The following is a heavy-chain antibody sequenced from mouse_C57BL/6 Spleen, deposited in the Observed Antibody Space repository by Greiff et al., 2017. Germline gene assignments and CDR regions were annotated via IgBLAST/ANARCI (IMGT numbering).Heavy chain of an antibody. J-gene: IGHJ2*01. CDR1: GYTFTSYW. D-gene: IGHD1-1*01. CDR2: LDPSDSYT. V-gene: IGHV1-69*01. CDR3: ARGDYYGSSFDY. Sequence: QVQLKQPGAELVMPGASVKLSCKASGYTFTSYWMHWVKQRPGQGLEWIGELDPSDSYTNYNQKFKGKSTLTVDRSSSTAYMQLRSLTSEDSAVYDCARGDYYGSSFDYWGQGTTLTVSS.